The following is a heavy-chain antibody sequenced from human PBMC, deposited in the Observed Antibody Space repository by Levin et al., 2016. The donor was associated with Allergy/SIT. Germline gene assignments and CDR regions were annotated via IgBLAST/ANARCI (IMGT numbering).Heavy chain of an antibody. CDR2: INAGNGNT. CDR3: ARGTGSGSYYNVGWFDP. D-gene: IGHD3-10*01. V-gene: IGHV1-3*01. CDR1: GYTFTSYA. Sequence: ASVKVSCKASGYTFTSYAMHWVRQAPGQRLEWMGWINAGNGNTKYSQKFQGRVTITRDTSASTAYMELSSLRSEDTAVYYCARGTGSGSYYNVGWFDPWGQGTLVTVSS. J-gene: IGHJ5*02.